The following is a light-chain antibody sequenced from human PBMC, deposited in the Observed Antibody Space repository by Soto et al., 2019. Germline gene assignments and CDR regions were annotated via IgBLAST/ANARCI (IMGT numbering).Light chain of an antibody. V-gene: IGKV3-20*01. CDR2: DSS. CDR3: QQYNTLPIT. CDR1: QSITSNY. J-gene: IGKJ5*01. Sequence: EIVLTQAPGTLSLSPGERATLSCRASQSITSNYLAWYQQKPGQAPRLLIYDSSSRATGIPDRFSGSGSGTDFTLTISRLEPEDFAVYYCQQYNTLPITFGQGTRLEIK.